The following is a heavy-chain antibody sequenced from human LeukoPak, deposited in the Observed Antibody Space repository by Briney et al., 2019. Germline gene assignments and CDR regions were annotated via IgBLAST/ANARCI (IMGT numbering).Heavy chain of an antibody. CDR2: IYPGDSDT. D-gene: IGHD3-22*01. Sequence: PGESLKIFCKGSGYSFTSYWIGWVRQMPGKGLEWMGIIYPGDSDTRYSPSFQGQVTISADKSISTAYLQWSSLKASDTAMYYCARRGYYYDSSGYYRPLHAFDIWGQGTMVTVSS. V-gene: IGHV5-51*03. J-gene: IGHJ3*02. CDR1: GYSFTSYW. CDR3: ARRGYYYDSSGYYRPLHAFDI.